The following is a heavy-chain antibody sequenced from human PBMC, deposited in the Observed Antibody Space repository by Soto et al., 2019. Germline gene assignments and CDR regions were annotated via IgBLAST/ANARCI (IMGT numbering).Heavy chain of an antibody. CDR2: INHSGST. Sequence: SETLSLTCAVYGGSFSGYYWSWIRQPPGKGLEWIGEINHSGSTNYNPSLKSRVTISVDTSKNQFSLKLSSVTAADTAVYYCARARPTRGYDFWSGYYATGVDWFDPWGQGTLVTVSS. D-gene: IGHD3-3*01. V-gene: IGHV4-34*01. J-gene: IGHJ5*02. CDR3: ARARPTRGYDFWSGYYATGVDWFDP. CDR1: GGSFSGYY.